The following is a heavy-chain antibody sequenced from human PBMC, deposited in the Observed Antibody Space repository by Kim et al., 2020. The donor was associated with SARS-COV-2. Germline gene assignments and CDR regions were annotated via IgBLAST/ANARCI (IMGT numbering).Heavy chain of an antibody. CDR3: AKDMGRWLPLQKRMRYYYYGMDV. V-gene: IGHV3-9*01. D-gene: IGHD3-10*01. Sequence: GGSLRLSCAASGFTFDDYAMHWVRQAPGKGLEWVSGISWNSGSIGYADSVKGRFTISRDNAKNSLYLQMNSLRAEDTALYYCAKDMGRWLPLQKRMRYYYYGMDVWGQGTTVTVSS. J-gene: IGHJ6*02. CDR1: GFTFDDYA. CDR2: ISWNSGSI.